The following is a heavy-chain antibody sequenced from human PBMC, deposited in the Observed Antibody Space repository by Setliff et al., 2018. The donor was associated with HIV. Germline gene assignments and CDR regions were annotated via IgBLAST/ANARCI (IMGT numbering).Heavy chain of an antibody. CDR2: INNDTTTT. D-gene: IGHD1-26*01. J-gene: IGHJ4*02. CDR3: VIFSYSSG. Sequence: GGSLRLSCAASGFTFSSYSFSWVRQAPGQGLVWVSGINNDTTTTTYADSVKGRFSISRDNAKNTLYLEMNGLRGEDTAVYYCVIFSYSSGWGQGTQVTVSS. CDR1: GFTFSSYS. V-gene: IGHV3-74*01.